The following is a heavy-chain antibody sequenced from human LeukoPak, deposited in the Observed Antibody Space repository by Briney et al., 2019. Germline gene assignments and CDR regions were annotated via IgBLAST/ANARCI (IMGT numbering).Heavy chain of an antibody. CDR1: GFTFSSYS. D-gene: IGHD3-22*01. J-gene: IGHJ1*01. Sequence: GGSLRLSCAASGFTFSSYSMNWVRQAPGKGLEWVSSISSSSSYIYYADSLKGRFTISRDNAKNSLYLKMNSLRAEDTAVYYCARVPNYYDSSGPFQHWGQGTLVTVSS. CDR3: ARVPNYYDSSGPFQH. V-gene: IGHV3-21*01. CDR2: ISSSSSYI.